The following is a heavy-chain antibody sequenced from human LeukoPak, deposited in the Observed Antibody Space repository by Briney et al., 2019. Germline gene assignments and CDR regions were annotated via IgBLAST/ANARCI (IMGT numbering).Heavy chain of an antibody. D-gene: IGHD1-26*01. CDR2: ISGSGGST. CDR3: AKDRRTWKIVGATRYFDY. Sequence: GGSLRLSCAASGFTFSSYAMSWVRQAPGKGLEWVSAISGSGGSTYYADSVKGRFTISRDNSENTLYLQMNSLRAEDTAVYYCAKDRRTWKIVGATRYFDYWGQGTLVTVSS. CDR1: GFTFSSYA. J-gene: IGHJ4*02. V-gene: IGHV3-23*01.